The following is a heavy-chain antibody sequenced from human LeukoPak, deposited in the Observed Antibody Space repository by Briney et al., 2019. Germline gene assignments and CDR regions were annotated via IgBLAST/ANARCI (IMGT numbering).Heavy chain of an antibody. CDR3: AKSPLLHGAAGTHDY. Sequence: GGSLTLSCAASGFTFSSYEMNWVRQAPGKGLEWVAYISSVGTTIDYADSVKGRFTISRDNAKNSLYLQMNSLRAEDTAVYYCAKSPLLHGAAGTHDYWGQGTLVTVSS. D-gene: IGHD6-13*01. J-gene: IGHJ4*02. CDR2: ISSVGTTI. CDR1: GFTFSSYE. V-gene: IGHV3-48*03.